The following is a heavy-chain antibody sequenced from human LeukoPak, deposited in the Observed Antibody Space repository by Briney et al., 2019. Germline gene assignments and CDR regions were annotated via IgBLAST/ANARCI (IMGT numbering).Heavy chain of an antibody. V-gene: IGHV1-24*01. CDR1: GYTLTELS. D-gene: IGHD2-15*01. J-gene: IGHJ2*01. CDR2: FDSEDGET. CDR3: ATVRDCSGGSCLYWYFDL. Sequence: APVKVSCKVSGYTLTELSMHWVRQAPGKGPEWMGGFDSEDGETIYAQKFQGRVTMTEDASTDTAYMELSSLRSEDTAVYYCATVRDCSGGSCLYWYFDLWGRGTLVTVSS.